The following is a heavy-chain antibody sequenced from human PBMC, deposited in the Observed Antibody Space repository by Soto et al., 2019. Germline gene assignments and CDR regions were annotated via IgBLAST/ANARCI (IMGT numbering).Heavy chain of an antibody. Sequence: PSQTLSLTCAISGDSVSSNSAAWNWIRQSPSRGLEWLGRTYYRSKWYNDYAVSVKSRITINPDTSKNQFSLQPNSVTPEDTAVYYCARVAEKVAGYGHYYYYYGMDVWGQGTTVTVSS. CDR3: ARVAEKVAGYGHYYYYYGMDV. CDR1: GDSVSSNSAA. V-gene: IGHV6-1*01. J-gene: IGHJ6*02. D-gene: IGHD5-18*01. CDR2: TYYRSKWYN.